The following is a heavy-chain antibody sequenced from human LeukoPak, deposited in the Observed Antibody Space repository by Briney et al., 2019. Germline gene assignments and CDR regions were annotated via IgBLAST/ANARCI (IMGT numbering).Heavy chain of an antibody. J-gene: IGHJ4*02. D-gene: IGHD6-13*01. V-gene: IGHV3-30*02. CDR1: GFTFSSYG. CDR2: IRYDGSNK. CDR3: AKHDLYSSSWYLGYFDY. Sequence: GGSLRLSCAASGFTFSSYGMHWVRQAPGKGLEWVAFIRYDGSNKYYADSVKGRFTISRDNSKNTLYLQMNSLRAEDTAVYYCAKHDLYSSSWYLGYFDYWGQGTLVTVSS.